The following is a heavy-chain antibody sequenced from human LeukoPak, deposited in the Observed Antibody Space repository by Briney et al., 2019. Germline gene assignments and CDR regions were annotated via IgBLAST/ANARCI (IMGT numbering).Heavy chain of an antibody. Sequence: ASVKVSCTASGYTFIRNAMHWVRQAPGQRLEWMGWINVGNGKTKYSQKFQGRVTITRDTSASTAYMEVSSLRSEDTAVYYCARDSPLSPYDYWGQGTLVTVSS. V-gene: IGHV1-3*01. CDR2: INVGNGKT. CDR3: ARDSPLSPYDY. J-gene: IGHJ4*02. D-gene: IGHD3-16*02. CDR1: GYTFIRNA.